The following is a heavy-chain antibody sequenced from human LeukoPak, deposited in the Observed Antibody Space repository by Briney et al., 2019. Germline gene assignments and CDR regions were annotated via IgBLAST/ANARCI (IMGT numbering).Heavy chain of an antibody. Sequence: GSLRLSCAASGFTFSSYGMHWVRQAPGKGPEWVAVISYDGSNKYYADSVKGRFTISRDNSKNTLYLQMNSLRAEDTAVYYCARESYDSSGYYTYWGQGTLVTVSS. CDR3: ARESYDSSGYYTY. CDR2: ISYDGSNK. CDR1: GFTFSSYG. V-gene: IGHV3-30*03. J-gene: IGHJ4*02. D-gene: IGHD3-22*01.